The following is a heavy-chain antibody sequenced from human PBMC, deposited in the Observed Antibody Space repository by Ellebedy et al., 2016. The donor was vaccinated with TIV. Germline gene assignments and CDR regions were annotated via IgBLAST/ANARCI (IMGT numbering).Heavy chain of an antibody. CDR1: GFTFTGYG. D-gene: IGHD1-26*01. Sequence: ASVKVSCKASGFTFTGYGISWVRQAPGQGLEWMGWISAYNANTNYTQKLQGRVTMTTDTSTSSAYMELRSLRSDDTAVYYCARDHSGNYDHFDYWGQGTLVTVSS. CDR3: ARDHSGNYDHFDY. J-gene: IGHJ4*02. CDR2: ISAYNANT. V-gene: IGHV1-18*04.